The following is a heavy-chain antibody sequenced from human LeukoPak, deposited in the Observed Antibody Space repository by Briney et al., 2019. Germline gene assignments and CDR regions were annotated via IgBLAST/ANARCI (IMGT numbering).Heavy chain of an antibody. CDR2: IRSKANGGTT. J-gene: IGHJ4*02. V-gene: IGHV3-49*04. D-gene: IGHD7-27*01. CDR3: TRGLTGGNYFDS. CDR1: GFTFSSYA. Sequence: PGGSLRLSCAASGFTFSSYAMTWVRQAPGKGLEWVGLIRSKANGGTTDYAASVKGRFTIPRDDSGSIAYLQMSSLQPEDSGVYYCTRGLTGGNYFDSWDQGTLVTVSS.